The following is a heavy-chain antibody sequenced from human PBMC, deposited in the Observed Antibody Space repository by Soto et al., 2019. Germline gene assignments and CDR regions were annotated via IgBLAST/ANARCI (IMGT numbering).Heavy chain of an antibody. J-gene: IGHJ6*02. V-gene: IGHV1-69*08. CDR3: AREGQNTSSWYYYYYGMDV. CDR1: GGTFSSYT. D-gene: IGHD6-13*01. CDR2: IIPILGIA. Sequence: QVQLVQSGAEVKKPGSSVKVSCKASGGTFSSYTISWVRQAPGQGLEWMGRIIPILGIANYAQKFQGRVTITAEKSTTTAYMELSSLRSEDTAVYYCAREGQNTSSWYYYYYGMDVWGQGTTVTVSS.